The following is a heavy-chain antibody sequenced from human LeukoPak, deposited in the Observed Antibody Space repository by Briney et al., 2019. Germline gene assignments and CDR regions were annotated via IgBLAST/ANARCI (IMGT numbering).Heavy chain of an antibody. D-gene: IGHD5-24*01. J-gene: IGHJ4*02. Sequence: GGSLRLSCAASGFTFSSYAMSWVRQAPGKGLEWVSAISGSGGSTYYADSVKGRFTISRDNSKNTLYLQMNSLRAEDTAVYYCAKVQRRDGYNLDPRRNPGMGNDYWGQGTLVTVSS. V-gene: IGHV3-23*01. CDR3: AKVQRRDGYNLDPRRNPGMGNDY. CDR1: GFTFSSYA. CDR2: ISGSGGST.